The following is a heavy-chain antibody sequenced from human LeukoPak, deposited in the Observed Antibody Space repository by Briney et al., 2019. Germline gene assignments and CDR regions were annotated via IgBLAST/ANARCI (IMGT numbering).Heavy chain of an antibody. CDR1: GYSFTSYW. J-gene: IGHJ3*02. V-gene: IGHV5-51*01. Sequence: GESLKISCKGSGYSFTSYWIGWVRQMPGKGLEWMGIIYPADSTAHYSPSFQGQVTISVDKSINTAYLQWSRLKASDTAMYYCARPVYGGARSFRAFDIWGQGTMVTASS. CDR2: IYPADSTA. CDR3: ARPVYGGARSFRAFDI. D-gene: IGHD1-26*01.